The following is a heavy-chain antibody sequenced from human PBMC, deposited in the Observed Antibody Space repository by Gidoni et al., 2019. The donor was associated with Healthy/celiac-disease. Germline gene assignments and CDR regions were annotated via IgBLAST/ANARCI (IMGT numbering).Heavy chain of an antibody. CDR2: IRGSGGST. Sequence: EVQLLESGGGLVQPGGSLRLSCAASGFTFSSYAMSWVRQAPGTGLEWVSAIRGSGGSTYYADSVKGRFTISRDNSKNTLYLQMNSLRAEDTAVYYCAKGGSSSPGRYYFDYWGQGTLVTVSS. CDR1: GFTFSSYA. J-gene: IGHJ4*02. V-gene: IGHV3-23*01. CDR3: AKGGSSSPGRYYFDY. D-gene: IGHD6-6*01.